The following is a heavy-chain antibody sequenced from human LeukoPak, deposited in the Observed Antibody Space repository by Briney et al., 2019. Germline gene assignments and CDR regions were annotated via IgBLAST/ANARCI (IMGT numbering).Heavy chain of an antibody. V-gene: IGHV1-2*02. CDR3: ARWMATVTTPDY. Sequence: ASVKVSCKASGYTFNGFYLHWVRQAPGQGLEWMGWINPNSGGTNYAQKFQGRVTMTRDTSISTAYMEQSRLRSDDTAVYYCARWMATVTTPDYWGQGTLVTVSS. CDR1: GYTFNGFY. D-gene: IGHD4-11*01. CDR2: INPNSGGT. J-gene: IGHJ4*02.